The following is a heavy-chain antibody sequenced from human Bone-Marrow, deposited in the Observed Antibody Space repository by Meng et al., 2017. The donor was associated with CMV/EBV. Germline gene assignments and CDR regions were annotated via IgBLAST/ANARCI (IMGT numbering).Heavy chain of an antibody. CDR3: AIIRGVTMVRGVHNWFDP. D-gene: IGHD3-10*01. Sequence: FSSDAISWVRQAPGQGLEWMGGIIPIFGTANYAQKFQGRVTITTDESTSTAYMELSSLRSEDTAVYYCAIIRGVTMVRGVHNWFDPWGQGTPVTVSS. V-gene: IGHV1-69*05. J-gene: IGHJ5*02. CDR2: IIPIFGTA. CDR1: FSSDA.